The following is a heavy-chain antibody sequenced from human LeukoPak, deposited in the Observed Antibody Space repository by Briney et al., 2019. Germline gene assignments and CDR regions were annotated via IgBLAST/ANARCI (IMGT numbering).Heavy chain of an antibody. Sequence: SETLSLTCTVSGGSISSYYWSWIRQPPGKGLEWIGYIFYSGSTNYNPSLKSRVTISVDTSNNQFPLKLSSVTAADTAVYYCARHPSAMTRFDPWGQGTLVTVSS. J-gene: IGHJ5*02. D-gene: IGHD2-2*01. CDR2: IFYSGST. CDR3: ARHPSAMTRFDP. V-gene: IGHV4-59*08. CDR1: GGSISSYY.